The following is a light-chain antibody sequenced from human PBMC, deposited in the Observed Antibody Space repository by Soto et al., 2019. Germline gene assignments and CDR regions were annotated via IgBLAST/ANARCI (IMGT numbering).Light chain of an antibody. J-gene: IGLJ1*01. Sequence: QSALTQPASESGSPGESVTISCNGTSSDVGAYNYVSWYQQHPAKVPKLMIYDVSNRPSGVSDRFSGSKSGNTASLTISGLQAEDEADYYCYSYTSSSTYVFGTGTKVTV. V-gene: IGLV2-14*01. CDR2: DVS. CDR1: SSDVGAYNY. CDR3: YSYTSSSTYV.